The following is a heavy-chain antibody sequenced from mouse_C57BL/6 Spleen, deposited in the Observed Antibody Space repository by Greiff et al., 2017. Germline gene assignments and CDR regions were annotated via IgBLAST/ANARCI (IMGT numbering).Heavy chain of an antibody. CDR1: GYAFSSSW. V-gene: IGHV1-82*01. CDR3: ARLSGNYGNFDY. D-gene: IGHD2-1*01. CDR2: IYPGDGDT. Sequence: VQLQESGPELVKPGASVKISCKASGYAFSSSWMNWVKQRPGKGLEWIGRIYPGDGDTNYNGKFKGKATLTADKSSSTAYMQLSSLPSEDSAVYFCARLSGNYGNFDYWGQGTTLTVSS. J-gene: IGHJ2*01.